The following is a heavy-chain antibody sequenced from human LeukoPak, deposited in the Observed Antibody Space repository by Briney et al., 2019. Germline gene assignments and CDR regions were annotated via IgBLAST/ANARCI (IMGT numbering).Heavy chain of an antibody. Sequence: PSETLSLTCAVYGGSFSGYYWSWIRQPPGKGLEWIGEISHSGSTNYNPSLKSRVTISVDTSKNQFSLKLSSVTAADTAVYYCARGERPLDYWGQGTLVTVSS. CDR3: ARGERPLDY. J-gene: IGHJ4*02. CDR2: ISHSGST. CDR1: GGSFSGYY. V-gene: IGHV4-34*01.